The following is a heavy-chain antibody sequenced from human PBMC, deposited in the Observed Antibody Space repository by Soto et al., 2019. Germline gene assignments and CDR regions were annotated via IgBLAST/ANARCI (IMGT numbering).Heavy chain of an antibody. V-gene: IGHV1-18*04. CDR1: GYPFTTYG. J-gene: IGHJ6*02. D-gene: IGHD1-1*01. CDR3: ARENWNYDYYYGMDV. CDR2: ISAYTDNT. Sequence: QAQLVQSGSEVREPGASVKVSCKACGYPFTTYGNTWVRQAPGQGLEWLGWISAYTDNTNYAQNLQGRVTMTTDTSTSTAYMELRSLRSDDTAVYYCARENWNYDYYYGMDVWGQGTTVTVSS.